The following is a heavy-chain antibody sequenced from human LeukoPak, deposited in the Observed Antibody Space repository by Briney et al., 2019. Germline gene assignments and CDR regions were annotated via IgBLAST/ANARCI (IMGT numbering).Heavy chain of an antibody. CDR3: ARDLVGDYYYDSSGYSSPFDY. V-gene: IGHV1-69*04. D-gene: IGHD3-22*01. CDR2: IIPILGIA. CDR1: GGTFSSYA. Sequence: GASVKVSCKASGGTFSSYAISWVRQAPGQGLEWMGRIIPILGIANYAQKFQGRVTITADKSTSTAYMELSSLRSEDTAVYYCARDLVGDYYYDSSGYSSPFDYWGQGTLVTVSS. J-gene: IGHJ4*02.